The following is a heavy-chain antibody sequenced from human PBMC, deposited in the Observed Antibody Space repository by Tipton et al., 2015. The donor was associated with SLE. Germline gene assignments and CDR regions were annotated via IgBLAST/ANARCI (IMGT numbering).Heavy chain of an antibody. Sequence: GSLRLSCAASGFTFSSYGMHWVRQAPGKGLEWVAFIRYDGSNKYYADSVKGRFTISRDNSKNTLYLQMNSLRAEDTAVYYCARGQRVIGSGSHYWGQGTLVTVSS. J-gene: IGHJ4*02. CDR2: IRYDGSNK. D-gene: IGHD3-10*01. CDR3: ARGQRVIGSGSHY. CDR1: GFTFSSYG. V-gene: IGHV3-30*02.